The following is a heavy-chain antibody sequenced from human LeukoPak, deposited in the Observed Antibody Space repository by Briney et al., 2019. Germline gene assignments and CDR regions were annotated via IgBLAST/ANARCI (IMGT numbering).Heavy chain of an antibody. Sequence: ASVKVSCKVSGYTLTELSMHWVRQAPGKGLEWMGGFDPEDGETIYAQKFQGRVTMTEDTSTDTAYMELSSLRSEDTAVYYCAPPQPGSSLLLGFDYWGQGTRVTVSS. CDR2: FDPEDGET. CDR3: APPQPGSSLLLGFDY. CDR1: GYTLTELS. D-gene: IGHD1-26*01. V-gene: IGHV1-24*01. J-gene: IGHJ4*02.